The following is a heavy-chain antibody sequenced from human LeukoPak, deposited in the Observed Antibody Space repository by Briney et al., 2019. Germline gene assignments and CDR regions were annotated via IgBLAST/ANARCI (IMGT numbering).Heavy chain of an antibody. CDR1: GGSISSSSYY. CDR3: ARRLEWSKGLIDY. V-gene: IGHV4-39*07. D-gene: IGHD3-3*01. J-gene: IGHJ4*02. CDR2: IYYSGST. Sequence: SETLSLTCTVSGGSISSSSYYWGWIRQPPGKGLEWIGSIYYSGSTYYNPSLKSRVTISVDTSKNQFSLKLSSVTAADTAVYYCARRLEWSKGLIDYWGQGTPVTVSS.